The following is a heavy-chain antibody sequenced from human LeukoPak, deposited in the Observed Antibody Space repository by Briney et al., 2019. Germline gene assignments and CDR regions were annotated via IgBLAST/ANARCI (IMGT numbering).Heavy chain of an antibody. D-gene: IGHD6-13*01. Sequence: SETLSLTCSVFGGSVSSSNYYWVWMPQPPGKGLEWIVNIYYSGTTYYNPSLKSRVTISLDMPKIQFSLKMTHVTAADTAVYFGARAARYISAPGTDWFDPWGQGTPVTVSS. CDR3: ARAARYISAPGTDWFDP. V-gene: IGHV4-39*07. CDR2: IYYSGTT. CDR1: GGSVSSSNYY. J-gene: IGHJ5*02.